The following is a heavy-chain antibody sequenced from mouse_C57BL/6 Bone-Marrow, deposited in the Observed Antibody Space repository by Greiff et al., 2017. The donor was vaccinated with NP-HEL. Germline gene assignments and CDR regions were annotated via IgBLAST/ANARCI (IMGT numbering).Heavy chain of an antibody. CDR3: TTPSTVVPYYFDY. Sequence: SGAELVRPGASVKLSCTASGFNIKDDYMHWVKQRPEQGLEWIGWIDPENGDTEYASKFQGKATITAYTSSNTAYLQLSSLTSEDTAVYYGTTPSTVVPYYFDYWGQGTTLTVSS. D-gene: IGHD1-1*01. CDR2: IDPENGDT. CDR1: GFNIKDDY. J-gene: IGHJ2*01. V-gene: IGHV14-4*01.